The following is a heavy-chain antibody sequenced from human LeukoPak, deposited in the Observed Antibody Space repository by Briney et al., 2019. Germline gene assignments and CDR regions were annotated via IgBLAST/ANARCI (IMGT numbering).Heavy chain of an antibody. CDR3: ARLTRSTFYSSLGY. V-gene: IGHV5-51*01. Sequence: GESLKISCKGSGYTFTTYWIGWVRQMPGKGLEWMGIIYPGDSDTRYSPSFRGQVTISADKSTSTAYLQWSSLKASDTAMYYCARLTRSTFYSSLGYWGQGTLVTVSS. D-gene: IGHD3-22*01. CDR2: IYPGDSDT. J-gene: IGHJ4*02. CDR1: GYTFTTYW.